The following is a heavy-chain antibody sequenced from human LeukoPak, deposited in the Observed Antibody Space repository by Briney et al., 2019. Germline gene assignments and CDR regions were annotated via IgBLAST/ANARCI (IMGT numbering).Heavy chain of an antibody. CDR1: GFTFDDYT. CDR2: ISWDGGTR. Sequence: HPGGSLRLSCAASGFTFDDYTMHWVRQAPGKGLEWVSLISWDGGTRYYADSVKGRFTISRDNSKNSLYLQMNSLRTGDTALYYCAKEGEEMAAFDYWGQGTLVTVSS. D-gene: IGHD5-24*01. CDR3: AKEGEEMAAFDY. J-gene: IGHJ4*02. V-gene: IGHV3-43*01.